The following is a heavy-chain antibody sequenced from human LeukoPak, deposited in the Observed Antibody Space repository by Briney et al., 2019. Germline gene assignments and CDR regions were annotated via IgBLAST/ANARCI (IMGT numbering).Heavy chain of an antibody. CDR3: ARFSGPAGFDY. V-gene: IGHV4-59*01. CDR1: GGSISSYY. Sequence: SETLSLTCTVSGGSISSYYWSWIRQPPGKGLEWIGYIYYSGGTNYNPSLKSRVTISVDTSKNQFSLKLSSVTAADTAVYYCARFSGPAGFDYWGQGTLVTVSS. D-gene: IGHD6-19*01. CDR2: IYYSGGT. J-gene: IGHJ4*02.